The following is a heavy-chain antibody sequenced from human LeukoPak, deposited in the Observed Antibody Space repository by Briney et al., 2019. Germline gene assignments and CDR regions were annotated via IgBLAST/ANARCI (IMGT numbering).Heavy chain of an antibody. CDR3: AKDIKRAGLGWEWESGY. D-gene: IGHD6-19*01. CDR1: GFTFDDYA. V-gene: IGHV3-9*01. CDR2: ISWNSGSI. Sequence: PGRSLRLSCAASGFTFDDYAMHWVRQAPGKGLEWVSGISWNSGSIGYADSVKGRFTIPRDNAKNSLYLQMNSLRAEDTALYHCAKDIKRAGLGWEWESGYWGQGTLVTVSS. J-gene: IGHJ4*02.